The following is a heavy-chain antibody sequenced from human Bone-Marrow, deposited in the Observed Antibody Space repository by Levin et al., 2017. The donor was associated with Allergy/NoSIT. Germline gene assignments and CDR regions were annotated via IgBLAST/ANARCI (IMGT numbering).Heavy chain of an antibody. J-gene: IGHJ4*02. CDR3: ARDLKPSGPYYFDY. CDR1: GFMFSDYT. D-gene: IGHD1-14*01. CDR2: ISSDSSST. Sequence: GESLKISCAASGFMFSDYTMNWVRQAPGKGLEWVAYISSDSSSTNYADSVKGRFTISRDNVKSSLFLQVNSLRAEDTAVYFCARDLKPSGPYYFDYWGQGTLVTVSS. V-gene: IGHV3-11*06.